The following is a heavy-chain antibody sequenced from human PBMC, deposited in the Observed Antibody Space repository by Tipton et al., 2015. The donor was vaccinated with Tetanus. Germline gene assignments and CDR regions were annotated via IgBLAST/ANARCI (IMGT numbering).Heavy chain of an antibody. V-gene: IGHV4-39*02. CDR1: GGSMSSGGHY. Sequence: TLSLTCTVSGGSMSSGGHYGAWVRQPPGQGLEWIGSLTYSGRTYYNPSLKSRVTMAVDTSRKDFSVRLRSVTAADAAVYFCARLREVVSRSGWAFDHWGQGILVTVSS. CDR3: ARLREVVSRSGWAFDH. J-gene: IGHJ5*02. CDR2: LTYSGRT. D-gene: IGHD5/OR15-5a*01.